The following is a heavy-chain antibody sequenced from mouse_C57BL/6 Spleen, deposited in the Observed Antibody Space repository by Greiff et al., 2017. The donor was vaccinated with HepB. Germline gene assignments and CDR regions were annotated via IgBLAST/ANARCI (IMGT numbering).Heavy chain of an antibody. Sequence: VQLQQSGAELVKPGASVKISCKASGYAFSSYWMNWVKQRPGKGLEWIGQIYPGDGDTNYNGKFKGKATLTADKSSSTAYMQLSSLTSEDSAVYFCARSTYYYGSSYGGYFDVWGTGTTVTVAS. CDR3: ARSTYYYGSSYGGYFDV. CDR1: GYAFSSYW. D-gene: IGHD1-1*01. J-gene: IGHJ1*03. CDR2: IYPGDGDT. V-gene: IGHV1-80*01.